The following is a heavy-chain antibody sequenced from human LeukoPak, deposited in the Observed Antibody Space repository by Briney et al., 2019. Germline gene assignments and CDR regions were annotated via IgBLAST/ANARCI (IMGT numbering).Heavy chain of an antibody. Sequence: GGSLRLSCAASGFTVSSNYMNWVRQAPGKGLEWVSMIYPNGNTFYTDSVKGRFTISRDNSKNTLDLQMSSLRAEDTVVYYCARDLGQGGPYEAMAGHWGQGTLVTVSS. CDR3: ARDLGQGGPYEAMAGH. J-gene: IGHJ4*02. V-gene: IGHV3-66*01. CDR1: GFTVSSNY. CDR2: IYPNGNT. D-gene: IGHD5-18*01.